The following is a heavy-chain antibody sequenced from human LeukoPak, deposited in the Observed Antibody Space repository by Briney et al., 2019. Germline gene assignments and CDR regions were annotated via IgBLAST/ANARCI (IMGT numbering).Heavy chain of an antibody. V-gene: IGHV4-38-2*01. D-gene: IGHD2-2*02. CDR1: GYSISGGYY. Sequence: PSETLSLTCAVSGYSISGGYYWGWIRQPPGKGLEWIGNIYHSGSTYYNPSLKSRVTISVDTSKNKFSLKLRSVTAADTAEYYCASRYCSTTSCYMREYFQGWGQGTLVTVSS. CDR2: IYHSGST. CDR3: ASRYCSTTSCYMREYFQG. J-gene: IGHJ1*01.